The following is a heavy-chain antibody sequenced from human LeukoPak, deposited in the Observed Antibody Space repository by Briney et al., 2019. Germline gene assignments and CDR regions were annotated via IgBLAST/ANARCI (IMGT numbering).Heavy chain of an antibody. D-gene: IGHD3-10*01. V-gene: IGHV3-66*01. CDR3: ARAYGSGSYYNVPLGY. CDR1: GFTVSSNY. Sequence: GGSLRLSCAASGFTVSSNYMSWVRQAPGKGLEWVSVIYSGGSTYYADSVKGRFTISRDNSKNTLYLQMNSLRAEDTAVYYCARAYGSGSYYNVPLGYWGQGTLVTVSS. J-gene: IGHJ4*02. CDR2: IYSGGST.